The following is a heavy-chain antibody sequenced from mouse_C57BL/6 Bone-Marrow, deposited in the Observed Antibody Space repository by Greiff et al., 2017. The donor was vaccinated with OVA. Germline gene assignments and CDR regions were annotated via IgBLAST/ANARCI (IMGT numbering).Heavy chain of an antibody. D-gene: IGHD2-1*01. V-gene: IGHV2-6-1*01. Sequence: QVVESGPGLVAPSQSLSITCTVSGFSLTSYGVHWVRQPPGKGLEWLVVIWSDGSTTYNSALKSRLSISKDNSKSQVFLKMNSLQTDDTAMYYCARQGGNYLYYYAMDYWGQGTSVTVSS. CDR3: ARQGGNYLYYYAMDY. CDR1: GFSLTSYG. CDR2: IWSDGST. J-gene: IGHJ4*01.